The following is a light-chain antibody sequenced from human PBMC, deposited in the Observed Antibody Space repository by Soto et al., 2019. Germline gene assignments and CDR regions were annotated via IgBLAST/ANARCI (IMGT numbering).Light chain of an antibody. J-gene: IGKJ2*01. CDR1: QSISSW. CDR2: KAS. CDR3: QQYNSYPGT. V-gene: IGKV1-5*03. Sequence: DIQMTQSPSTLSASVGDRVTITCRASQSISSWLAWYQQKPGKAPKLLVYKASSLESGVPSRFSGSGSGTEFTLTISSLQPDDFATYYCQQYNSYPGTFGQGTKLEIK.